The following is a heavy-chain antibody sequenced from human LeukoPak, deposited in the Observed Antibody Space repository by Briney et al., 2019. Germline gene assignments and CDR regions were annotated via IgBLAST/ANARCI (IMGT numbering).Heavy chain of an antibody. CDR1: GFTVSSNY. V-gene: IGHV3-53*01. Sequence: GGSLRLSCAASGFTVSSNYMSWVRQAPGKGLEWVSVIYSGGSIYYADSVKGRFTISRDNAKNSLYLQMNSLRAEDTAVYYCARDLGVRAPVSDYWGQGTLVTVSS. J-gene: IGHJ4*02. CDR3: ARDLGVRAPVSDY. CDR2: IYSGGSI. D-gene: IGHD3-10*01.